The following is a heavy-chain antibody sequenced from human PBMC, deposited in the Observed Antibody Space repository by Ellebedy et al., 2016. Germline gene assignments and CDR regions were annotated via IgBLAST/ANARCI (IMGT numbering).Heavy chain of an antibody. CDR2: INPNSGGT. CDR1: GYTFTGYY. J-gene: IGHJ6*02. D-gene: IGHD2-2*01. V-gene: IGHV1-2*04. Sequence: ASVKVSCXASGYTFTGYYMHWVRQAPGQGLEWMGWINPNSGGTNYAQKFQGWVTMTRDTSISTAYMELSRLRSDDTAVYYCARSARGYCSSTSCYGTHRYYGMDVWGQGTTVTVSS. CDR3: ARSARGYCSSTSCYGTHRYYGMDV.